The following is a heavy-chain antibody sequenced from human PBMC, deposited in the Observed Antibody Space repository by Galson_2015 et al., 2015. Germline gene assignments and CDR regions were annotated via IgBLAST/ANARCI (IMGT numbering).Heavy chain of an antibody. CDR3: VGSSGSFYSFFFDY. CDR2: LSYDGSDK. CDR1: GFTFSSYA. V-gene: IGHV3-30-3*01. J-gene: IGHJ4*02. Sequence: SLRLSCAASGFTFSSYAMHWVRQAPGKGLEWVAVLSYDGSDKYYPDPVKGRFTISRDNSKNTLYLHMNSLGAEDTAVYYCVGSSGSFYSFFFDYWGQGTLVTVSS. D-gene: IGHD3-10*01.